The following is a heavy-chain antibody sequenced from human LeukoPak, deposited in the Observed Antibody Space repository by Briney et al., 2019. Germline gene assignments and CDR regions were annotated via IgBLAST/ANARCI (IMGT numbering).Heavy chain of an antibody. CDR2: ISWNSNNI. CDR3: AKXPXXGXXXXXDP. V-gene: IGHV3-9*01. Sequence: PGGSLRLSCAASGFTFTDNAMHWVRQAPGKGLEWVSGISWNSNNIGYAASVKGRFTISRDNAKNSLYLQMNSLRVEDAALYYCAKXPXXGXXXXXDPXXXGXLVTVS. CDR1: GFTFTDNA. J-gene: IGHJ5*02.